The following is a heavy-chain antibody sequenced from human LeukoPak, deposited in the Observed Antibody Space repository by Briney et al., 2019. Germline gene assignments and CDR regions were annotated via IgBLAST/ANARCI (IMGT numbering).Heavy chain of an antibody. V-gene: IGHV4-59*01. CDR2: IYYSGST. CDR3: ARVTGYVIEDNFDY. Sequence: SETLSLTCTVSGGSISSYYWSWIRQPPGKGLEWIGYIYYSGSTNYNPSLKSRVTISVDTSKNQFSLKLRSVTAADTAVYYCARVTGYVIEDNFDYWGQGTLVTVSS. CDR1: GGSISSYY. J-gene: IGHJ4*02. D-gene: IGHD2-15*01.